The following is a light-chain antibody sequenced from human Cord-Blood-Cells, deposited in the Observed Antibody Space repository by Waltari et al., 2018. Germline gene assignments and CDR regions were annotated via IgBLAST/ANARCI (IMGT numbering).Light chain of an antibody. CDR2: WAS. J-gene: IGKJ2*01. Sequence: DIVMTQPPDPLAVSLGARATIHCKSSQSVLYSSNNKNYLAWYQQKPGQPPKLLIYWASTRESGVPDRFSGSGSGTDFTLTISSLQAEDVAVYYCQQYYSTPYTFGQGTKLEIK. CDR3: QQYYSTPYT. CDR1: QSVLYSSNNKNY. V-gene: IGKV4-1*01.